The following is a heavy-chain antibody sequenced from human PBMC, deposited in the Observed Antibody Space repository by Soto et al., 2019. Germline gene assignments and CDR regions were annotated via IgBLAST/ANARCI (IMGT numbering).Heavy chain of an antibody. D-gene: IGHD4-17*01. V-gene: IGHV1-3*01. J-gene: IGHJ5*02. CDR1: GYTFTNFA. Sequence: ASVKVSCKASGYTFTNFAMHWVRQAPGQRLEWMGWINAGNGNTKYSQKFQGRVSITKDTSASTAYMELSSLRSEDTAVYYCARLPWADYGGIFDPWGQGTLVTVSS. CDR3: ARLPWADYGGIFDP. CDR2: INAGNGNT.